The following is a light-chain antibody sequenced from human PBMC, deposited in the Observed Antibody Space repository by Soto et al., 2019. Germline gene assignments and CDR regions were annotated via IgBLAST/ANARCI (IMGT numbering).Light chain of an antibody. Sequence: IQLTQSPAALAASVGDSVTITGRASQTDRRFLNWYQQNPGQAPTLLISAASNLESGVPSRFSGGGMGTSFTITIHSLQHEDFSTYFCQQSYAPVTFGGGTKVEVK. CDR1: QTDRRF. CDR2: AAS. CDR3: QQSYAPVT. V-gene: IGKV1-39*01. J-gene: IGKJ4*01.